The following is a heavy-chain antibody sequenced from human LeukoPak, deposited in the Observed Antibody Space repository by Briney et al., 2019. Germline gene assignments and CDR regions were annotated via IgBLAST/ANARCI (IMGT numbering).Heavy chain of an antibody. CDR1: GGSFSGYY. V-gene: IGHV4-34*01. D-gene: IGHD6-13*01. CDR3: ARESYSSSWYGDYFDY. Sequence: SETLSLTCAVYGGSFSGYYWSWIRQPPGQGLKWIGEINHSGSTNYNPSLQRRVTISVDTSKNQFSLKLSSVTAADTAVYYCARESYSSSWYGDYFDYWGQGTLVTVSS. CDR2: INHSGST. J-gene: IGHJ4*02.